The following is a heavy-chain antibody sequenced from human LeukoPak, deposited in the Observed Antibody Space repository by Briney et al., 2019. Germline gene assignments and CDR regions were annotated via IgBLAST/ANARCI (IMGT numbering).Heavy chain of an antibody. J-gene: IGHJ4*02. CDR1: GGSISSSSYY. CDR2: IYTSGST. CDR3: AREGGNSKNWGYFDY. Sequence: SETLSLTCTVSGGSISSSSYYWGWIRQPPGKGLEWIGRIYTSGSTNYNPSLKSRVTISVDTSKNQFSLKVTSVTAADTAMYYCAREGGNSKNWGYFDYWGQGTLVTVSS. V-gene: IGHV4-39*07. D-gene: IGHD4-23*01.